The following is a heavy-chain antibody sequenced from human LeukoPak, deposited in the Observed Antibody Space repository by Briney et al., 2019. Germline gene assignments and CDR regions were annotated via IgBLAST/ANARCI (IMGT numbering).Heavy chain of an antibody. Sequence: PSQTLSLTCTVSGGSISSGGYYWSWIRQPPGKGLEWIGEINHSGSTNYNPSLKSRVTISVDTSKNQFSLKLSSVTAADTAVYYCARGRLPYYDSSGYYRPWGQGTLVTVSS. J-gene: IGHJ5*02. CDR3: ARGRLPYYDSSGYYRP. CDR2: INHSGST. D-gene: IGHD3-22*01. CDR1: GGSISSGGYY. V-gene: IGHV4-30-2*01.